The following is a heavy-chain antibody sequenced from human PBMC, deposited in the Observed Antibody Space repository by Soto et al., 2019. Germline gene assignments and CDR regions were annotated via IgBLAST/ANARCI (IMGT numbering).Heavy chain of an antibody. D-gene: IGHD6-19*01. CDR3: ARIAPGSSAWYSDY. V-gene: IGHV3-48*02. Sequence: GGSLRLSCAASGFTFSSYSMNWVRQAPGKGLEWVAYISSSSSLLYYGYSVRGRFTISRDNAKKSLSLQINSLIDEDTAVYYCARIAPGSSAWYSDYWGQGVLVTVSS. CDR2: ISSSSSLL. J-gene: IGHJ4*02. CDR1: GFTFSSYS.